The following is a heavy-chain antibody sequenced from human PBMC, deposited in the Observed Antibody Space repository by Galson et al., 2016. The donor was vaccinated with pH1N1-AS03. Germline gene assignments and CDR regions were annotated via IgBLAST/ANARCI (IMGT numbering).Heavy chain of an antibody. J-gene: IGHJ4*02. Sequence: SVKVSCKASGDSFSGYYMHWVRQAPGQGLEWMGWINSNSGDTKYAQKFQGRVTMTRDTSIRTVYMDLSGLRFDDTALYYCSRDRDYYGSGSYYNGVIGSFDYWGQGTLATVSS. D-gene: IGHD3-10*01. V-gene: IGHV1-2*02. CDR2: INSNSGDT. CDR1: GDSFSGYY. CDR3: SRDRDYYGSGSYYNGVIGSFDY.